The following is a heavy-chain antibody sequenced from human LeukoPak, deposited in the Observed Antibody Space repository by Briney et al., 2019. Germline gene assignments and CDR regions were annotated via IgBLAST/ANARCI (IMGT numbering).Heavy chain of an antibody. Sequence: KTSETLSLTCAVSGYSCNNGYYWVWTRSPPGKGLECIGSLYHSDSVYYNTALQSRVSMSVDTSKNQFSLKLSFVTAADTAVYYCARQHDSYFYYYVDVWGSGTTVTVSS. J-gene: IGHJ6*03. CDR2: LYHSDSV. V-gene: IGHV4-38-2*01. CDR3: ARQHDSYFYYYVDV. CDR1: GYSCNNGYY.